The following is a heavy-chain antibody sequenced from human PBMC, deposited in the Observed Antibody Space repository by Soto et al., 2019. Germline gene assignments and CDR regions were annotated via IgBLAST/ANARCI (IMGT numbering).Heavy chain of an antibody. Sequence: TVAGGTSIDVGYRWSFIHKHPGKGMEWIGYIYYSGSTYYNPSLKSRVTISVDTSKNPFSLKLSSVTAADTAVYYCARDQSDSSVHTVAAFWVKGSLVPVSS. CDR3: ARDQSDSSVHTVAAF. J-gene: IGHJ4*02. D-gene: IGHD3-22*01. V-gene: IGHV4-31*02. CDR1: GGTSIDVGYR. CDR2: IYYSGST.